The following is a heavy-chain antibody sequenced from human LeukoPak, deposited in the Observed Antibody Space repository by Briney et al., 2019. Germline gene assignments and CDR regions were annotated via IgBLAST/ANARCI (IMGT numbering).Heavy chain of an antibody. CDR2: ISSSGDSI. D-gene: IGHD6-6*01. CDR1: GFTFSDYY. J-gene: IGHJ4*02. Sequence: GGSLRLSCAASGFTFSDYYMSWIRQAPGKGLEWVSYISSSGDSIYYADSVKGRFTISRDNAKNSLYLQMNSLRDEDTAVYYCARDHYSSSSFDYWGQGTLVTGSS. CDR3: ARDHYSSSSFDY. V-gene: IGHV3-11*04.